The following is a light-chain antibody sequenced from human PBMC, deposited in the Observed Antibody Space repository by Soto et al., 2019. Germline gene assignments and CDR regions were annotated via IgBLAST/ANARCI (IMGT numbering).Light chain of an antibody. V-gene: IGLV2-14*01. J-gene: IGLJ3*02. CDR1: SSDIGGYNS. CDR2: EVS. Sequence: QSVLTQPASVSGSPGQSITISCTRTSSDIGGYNSVSWYQQHPGKAPKLMIYEVSNRPSGVSNRFSGSKSGNTASLTISGLQAEDEADYYCSSYTSSSTLWVFGGGTKLTVL. CDR3: SSYTSSSTLWV.